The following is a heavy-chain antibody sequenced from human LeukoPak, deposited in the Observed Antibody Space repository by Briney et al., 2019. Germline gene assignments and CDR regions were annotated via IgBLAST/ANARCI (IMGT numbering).Heavy chain of an antibody. V-gene: IGHV3-9*01. CDR3: AKDDYLDY. J-gene: IGHJ4*02. CDR1: GLTFDDYA. Sequence: GGSLRLSCAASGLTFDDYAMHWVRQAPGKGLEWVSGISWNSGSIGYADSVKGRFTISRDNAKNSLYLQMNSLRAEDTALYYCAKDDYLDYWGQGTLVTVSS. CDR2: ISWNSGSI.